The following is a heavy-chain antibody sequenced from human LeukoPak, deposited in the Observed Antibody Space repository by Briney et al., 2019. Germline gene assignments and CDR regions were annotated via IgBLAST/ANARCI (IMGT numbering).Heavy chain of an antibody. CDR1: GFTFSSHG. Sequence: GGSLRLSRAASGFTFSSHGMHWVRQAPGKGLEWVALIWYDGSKKYYADSVKGRFTISRDNSKNTLWLQMNSLRAEDTAVYYCAKDDTSGYYYIDYWGQGTLVTVSS. CDR3: AKDDTSGYYYIDY. CDR2: IWYDGSKK. V-gene: IGHV3-30*02. J-gene: IGHJ4*02. D-gene: IGHD3-22*01.